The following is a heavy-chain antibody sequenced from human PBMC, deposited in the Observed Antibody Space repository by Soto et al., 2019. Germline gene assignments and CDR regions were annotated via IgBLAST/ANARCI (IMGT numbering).Heavy chain of an antibody. D-gene: IGHD3-22*01. CDR1: GFTFSSYA. CDR2: ISAGGGRT. J-gene: IGHJ4*02. V-gene: IGHV3-23*01. CDR3: TKGYYYDTCGYFDS. Sequence: PGGSLRLSCAASGFTFSSYAMVWVHQAPGKGLELVSTISAGGGRTYYADSVKGRFTISRDNSKNTLYLQMNSLRAEDTAVYYCTKGYYYDTCGYFDSWGQGTLVTVSS.